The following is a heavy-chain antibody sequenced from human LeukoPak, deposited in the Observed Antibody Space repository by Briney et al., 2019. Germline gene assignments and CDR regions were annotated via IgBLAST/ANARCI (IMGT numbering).Heavy chain of an antibody. D-gene: IGHD7-27*01. CDR2: INHSGST. J-gene: IGHJ5*02. V-gene: IGHV4-34*01. CDR1: GGSFSGYY. Sequence: ASETLSLTCAVYGGSFSGYYWSWIRQPPGKGLEWIGEINHSGSTNYNPSLKSRVTISVDTSKNQFSLKLSSVTAADTAVYYCARKGNWGLMPWGQGTLVTVSS. CDR3: ARKGNWGLMP.